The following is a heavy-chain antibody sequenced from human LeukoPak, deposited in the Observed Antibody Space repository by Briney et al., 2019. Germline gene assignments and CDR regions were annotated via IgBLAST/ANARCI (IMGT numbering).Heavy chain of an antibody. CDR3: ARSSKKGIAVAGTLFDY. V-gene: IGHV4-34*01. CDR2: INHSGST. D-gene: IGHD6-19*01. J-gene: IGHJ4*02. Sequence: SETLSLTCAVYGGSFSIEYWSWIRQPPGKGLEWIGEINHSGSTNYNPSLKSRVTISVDTSKTQLSLKLSSVTAADTAVYYCARSSKKGIAVAGTLFDYWGQGTLVTVSS. CDR1: GGSFSIEY.